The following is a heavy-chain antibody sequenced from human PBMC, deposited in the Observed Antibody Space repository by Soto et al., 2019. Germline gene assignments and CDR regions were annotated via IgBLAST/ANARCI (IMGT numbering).Heavy chain of an antibody. V-gene: IGHV3-23*01. D-gene: IGHD2-2*01. CDR2: ISGSGGSP. CDR3: AKARCSTTNCYVPDY. Sequence: AGGSLRLSCAASGFTFITYSMSWVRQAPGKGLEWVSAISGSGGSPSYADSVQGRFTISRDNPKNTLYLQMNSLRAEDTAMYYCAKARCSTTNCYVPDYWGQGTLLTVSS. CDR1: GFTFITYS. J-gene: IGHJ4*02.